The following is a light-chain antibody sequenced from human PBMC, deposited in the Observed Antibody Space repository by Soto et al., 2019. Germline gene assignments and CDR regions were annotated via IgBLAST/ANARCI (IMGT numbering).Light chain of an antibody. CDR3: QQYHSSWT. J-gene: IGKJ1*01. Sequence: IQMTQSPSTLSASVGHIVTITRRASQDVRTWLAWFHQKPGKAPKLLIYKASTLESGVQSRFSGSGSGTEFTLTINALQPDDFGTYYCQQYHSSWTFGLGTKVDI. CDR2: KAS. V-gene: IGKV1-5*03. CDR1: QDVRTW.